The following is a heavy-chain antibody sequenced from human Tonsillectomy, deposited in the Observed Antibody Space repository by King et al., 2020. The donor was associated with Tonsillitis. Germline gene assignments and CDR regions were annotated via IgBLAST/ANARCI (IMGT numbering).Heavy chain of an antibody. D-gene: IGHD3-10*01. Sequence: HVQLVESGAEVKKPGASVKVSCKASGYAFTSYYMHWVRQAPGQGLEWMGIINPSGGSTTYAQNFQGRVTMTRDTSTSTVYMELSSLRSEDTAVYYCAIQITMVRGVIIPTGGIDYWGQGTLVTVSS. J-gene: IGHJ4*02. CDR2: INPSGGST. V-gene: IGHV1-46*01. CDR3: AIQITMVRGVIIPTGGIDY. CDR1: GYAFTSYY.